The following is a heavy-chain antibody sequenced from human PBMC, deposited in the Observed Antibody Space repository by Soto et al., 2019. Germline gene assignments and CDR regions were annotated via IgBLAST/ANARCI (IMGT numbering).Heavy chain of an antibody. CDR3: ARVMAAMQNWLDP. CDR1: GGSISNVGYF. D-gene: IGHD2-2*01. V-gene: IGHV4-30-4*01. J-gene: IGHJ5*02. CDR2: IYHTGTT. Sequence: QVQLQESGPGLVKPSQTLSLTCTVSGGSISNVGYFWSWIRQPPGKGLEWIGFIYHTGTTYYISSLMSRVSISIDTSKSQFSLKLNSVTAADTAVYYCARVMAAMQNWLDPWGQGTLVTVSP.